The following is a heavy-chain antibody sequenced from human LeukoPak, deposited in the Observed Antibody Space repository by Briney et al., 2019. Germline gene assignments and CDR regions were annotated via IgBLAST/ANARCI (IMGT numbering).Heavy chain of an antibody. CDR1: GYTFTSYG. V-gene: IGHV1-18*01. J-gene: IGHJ4*02. CDR3: AREIPYPDCSSSGCYGPWDY. Sequence: GASVKVSCKASGYTFTSYGISWVRQAPGQGLEWMGWISAYNGNTNYAQKLQGRVTLTTDTSTTTAYMELRSLTSDDTAVYYCAREIPYPDCSSSGCYGPWDYWGQGTLVLVSS. D-gene: IGHD2-2*01. CDR2: ISAYNGNT.